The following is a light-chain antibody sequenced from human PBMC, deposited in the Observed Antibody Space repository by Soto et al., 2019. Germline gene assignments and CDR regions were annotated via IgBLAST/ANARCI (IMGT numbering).Light chain of an antibody. Sequence: QSALTQPASVSGSPGQSMTISCTGTSSDVGGYNYVSWYQQYPGKAPKLMISEVTNRPSGVSNRFSGSKSGNTASLTISGLQAEDEADYYCSSFTRNNTMVFGGGTKLTVL. CDR2: EVT. CDR1: SSDVGGYNY. J-gene: IGLJ3*02. V-gene: IGLV2-14*01. CDR3: SSFTRNNTMV.